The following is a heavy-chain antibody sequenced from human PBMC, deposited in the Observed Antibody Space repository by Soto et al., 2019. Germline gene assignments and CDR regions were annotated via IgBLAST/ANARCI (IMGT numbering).Heavy chain of an antibody. J-gene: IGHJ5*02. Sequence: CETLSLTCAVSGYSISSGYYWGWIRQPPGKGLEWIGSIYHSGSTYYNPSLKSRVTISVDTSKNQFSLKLSSVTAADTAVYYCASYGDYRNWFDPWGQGTLVTVSS. CDR1: GYSISSGYY. D-gene: IGHD4-17*01. CDR3: ASYGDYRNWFDP. V-gene: IGHV4-38-2*01. CDR2: IYHSGST.